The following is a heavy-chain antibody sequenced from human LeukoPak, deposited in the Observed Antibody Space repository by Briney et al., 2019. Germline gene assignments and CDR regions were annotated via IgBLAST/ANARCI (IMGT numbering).Heavy chain of an antibody. CDR1: GYTCTAYY. CDR2: INPNSGGT. J-gene: IGHJ6*04. Sequence: GASVKVSCKAAGYTCTAYYIHWVRQAPGQGLEWMGRINPNSGGTDYAQNFQGRVTLTRDTSITTAYMELSRLRSDDTAVYYCAKARGLYCSSISCYDCDVWGKGTTVTVSS. CDR3: AKARGLYCSSISCYDCDV. V-gene: IGHV1-2*06. D-gene: IGHD2-2*01.